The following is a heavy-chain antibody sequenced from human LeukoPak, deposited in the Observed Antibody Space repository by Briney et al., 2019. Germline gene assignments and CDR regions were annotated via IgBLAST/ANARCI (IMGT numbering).Heavy chain of an antibody. J-gene: IGHJ5*02. Sequence: SETLSLTCTVSGGSISSYYWSWIRQPPGKGLEWIGYISYSGSTNYNPSVKSRVTISVDTSKNQLSLKVSSVTAADTAVYYCARGIADRYKWFDPWGQGTLVTVSS. V-gene: IGHV4-59*08. D-gene: IGHD6-13*01. CDR2: ISYSGST. CDR1: GGSISSYY. CDR3: ARGIADRYKWFDP.